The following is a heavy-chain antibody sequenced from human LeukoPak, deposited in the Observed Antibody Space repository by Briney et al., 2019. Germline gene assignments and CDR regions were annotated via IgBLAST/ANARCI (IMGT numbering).Heavy chain of an antibody. Sequence: GESLKFSCKGSGYTFTSDWIAWVRQMPGKGLEWMGIIYPGDSDTRYSPSFQGQVTISADKSISTAYLQWSSLKASDSAMYYCARQGLPGTYAYWGQGTLVTVSS. CDR1: GYTFTSDW. CDR2: IYPGDSDT. V-gene: IGHV5-51*01. CDR3: ARQGLPGTYAY. J-gene: IGHJ4*02. D-gene: IGHD1-14*01.